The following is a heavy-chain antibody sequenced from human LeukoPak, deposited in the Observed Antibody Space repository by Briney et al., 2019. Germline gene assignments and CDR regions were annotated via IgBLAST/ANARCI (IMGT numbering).Heavy chain of an antibody. D-gene: IGHD3-3*01. V-gene: IGHV4-59*01. CDR1: GGSISSYY. J-gene: IGHJ3*02. Sequence: SETLSLTCTVSGGSISSYYWSWIRQPPGKGLEWIGYIYYSGSTNYNPSLKSRVTISVDTSKNQFSLKLSSVTAADTAVYYCARADGITIFGVVTTDAFDIWGQGTMVTVSS. CDR2: IYYSGST. CDR3: ARADGITIFGVVTTDAFDI.